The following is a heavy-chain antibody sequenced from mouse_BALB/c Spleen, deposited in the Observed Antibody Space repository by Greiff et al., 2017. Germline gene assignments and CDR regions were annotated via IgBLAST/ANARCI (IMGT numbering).Heavy chain of an antibody. D-gene: IGHD2-3*01. Sequence: QVQLQQPGAELVKPGASVKLSCKASGYTFTSYWMHWVKQRPGQGLEWIGEINPSNGRTYYNEKFKSKTTLAVDKSSSTAYMQLSSLTSEDSAVYYSARADGYYSGVYFDYWGQGTTLTVSS. V-gene: IGHV1S81*02. CDR2: INPSNGRT. J-gene: IGHJ2*01. CDR1: GYTFTSYW. CDR3: ARADGYYSGVYFDY.